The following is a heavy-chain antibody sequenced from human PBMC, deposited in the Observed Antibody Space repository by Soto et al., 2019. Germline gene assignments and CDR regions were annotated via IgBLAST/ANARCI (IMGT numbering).Heavy chain of an antibody. Sequence: GASVKVSCKASGYTFTSYYMHWVRQAPGQGLEWMGIINPSGGSTSYAQKFQGRVTMTRDTSTSTVYIELSSLRSEDTAVYYCARGDYYDSSGYNDWYFDRWGRGTLVTVSS. J-gene: IGHJ2*01. CDR3: ARGDYYDSSGYNDWYFDR. V-gene: IGHV1-46*01. CDR1: GYTFTSYY. D-gene: IGHD3-22*01. CDR2: INPSGGST.